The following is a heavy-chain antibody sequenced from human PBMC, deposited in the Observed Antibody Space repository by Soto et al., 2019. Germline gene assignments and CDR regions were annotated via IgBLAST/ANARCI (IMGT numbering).Heavy chain of an antibody. CDR2: IYYSGST. Sequence: QVQLQESGPGLVKPSQTLSLTCTVSGASISSGGYYWGWIRQHPGKGLEWIGYIYYSGSTYYNPSLESRVAMTVDTSKNQFSLKLSSVPAAETAVYFCARARRPWGQGALVTVSS. J-gene: IGHJ5*02. CDR3: ARARRP. V-gene: IGHV4-31*03. CDR1: GASISSGGYY.